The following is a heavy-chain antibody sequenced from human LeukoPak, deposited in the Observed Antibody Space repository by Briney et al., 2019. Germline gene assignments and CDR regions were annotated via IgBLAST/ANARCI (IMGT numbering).Heavy chain of an antibody. CDR2: ISSSSSYI. V-gene: IGHV3-21*01. Sequence: PGGSLRLSCAASGFTFSSYSMNWVRQAPGKGLEWVSSISSSSSYIYYADSVKGRFTISRDNSKNTLYLQMNSLRAEDTAVYYCAKAMPSLGELSLFDYWGQGTLVTVSS. J-gene: IGHJ4*02. CDR1: GFTFSSYS. D-gene: IGHD3-16*02. CDR3: AKAMPSLGELSLFDY.